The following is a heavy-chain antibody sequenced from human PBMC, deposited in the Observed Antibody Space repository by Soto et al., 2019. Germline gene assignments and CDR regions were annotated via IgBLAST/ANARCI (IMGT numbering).Heavy chain of an antibody. J-gene: IGHJ6*02. CDR3: AGGDYYHSSGYYFYYYTMDV. Sequence: SETLSITCTVSGGSISSSSYYWGWIRQPPGKGLEWIGNVYYGGSTYYNPSLKSRVTISVETSKSQFSLKLSSVTAVDTAVYYCAGGDYYHSSGYYFYYYTMDVWGQGTTVTVSS. V-gene: IGHV4-39*01. CDR2: VYYGGST. CDR1: GGSISSSSYY. D-gene: IGHD3-22*01.